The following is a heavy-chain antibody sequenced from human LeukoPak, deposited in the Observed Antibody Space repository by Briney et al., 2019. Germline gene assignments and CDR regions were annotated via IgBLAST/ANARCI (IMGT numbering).Heavy chain of an antibody. D-gene: IGHD2-15*01. CDR1: GYTFTSYG. CDR2: ISAYNGNT. CDR3: ARDRSSWSHDAFDI. V-gene: IGHV1-18*01. Sequence: GASVKVSYKASGYTFTSYGISWVRQAPGQGLEWMGWISAYNGNTNYAQKLQGRVTMTTDTSTSTAYMELRSLRSDDTAVYYCARDRSSWSHDAFDIWGQGTMVTVSS. J-gene: IGHJ3*02.